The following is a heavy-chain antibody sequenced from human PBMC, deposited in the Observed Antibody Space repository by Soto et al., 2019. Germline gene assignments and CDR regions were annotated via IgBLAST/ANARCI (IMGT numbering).Heavy chain of an antibody. CDR1: GFTFSSYA. CDR3: ARGLGYCSGGSCYAP. D-gene: IGHD2-15*01. J-gene: IGHJ5*02. Sequence: GGSLRLSCAASGFTFSSYAMHWVRQAPGKGLEWVAVISYDGSNKYYADSVKGRFTISRDNSKNTLYLQMNSLRAEDTAVYYCARGLGYCSGGSCYAPWGQGTLVTVSS. V-gene: IGHV3-30-3*01. CDR2: ISYDGSNK.